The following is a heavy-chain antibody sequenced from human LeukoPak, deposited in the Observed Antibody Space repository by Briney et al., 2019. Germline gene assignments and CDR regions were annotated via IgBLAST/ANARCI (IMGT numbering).Heavy chain of an antibody. J-gene: IGHJ4*02. Sequence: SETLSLTCTVSGGSVTSHYWSWIRQPPGKGLEWIGYISYSGNTNYNPSLKSRVTISVDTSKNQFSLKLSSVTAADTVVYYCASGYSYGQFDYWGQGTLVTVPS. CDR1: GGSVTSHY. D-gene: IGHD5-18*01. V-gene: IGHV4-59*08. CDR3: ASGYSYGQFDY. CDR2: ISYSGNT.